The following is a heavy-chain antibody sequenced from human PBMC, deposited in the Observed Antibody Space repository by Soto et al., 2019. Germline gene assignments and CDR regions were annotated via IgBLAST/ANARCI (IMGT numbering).Heavy chain of an antibody. CDR2: ISSTTNYI. CDR1: GFTFTRYS. V-gene: IGHV3-21*06. CDR3: ARESEDLTSNFDY. Sequence: EVQLVESGGGLVKPWGSLRLSCAAYGFTFTRYSMNWVRQAPGKGLEWVSSISSTTNYIYYGDSLKGRFTISRDNAKNSLYLEMNSLRAEDTAVYYCARESEDLTSNFDYWGQGTLVTVSS. J-gene: IGHJ4*02.